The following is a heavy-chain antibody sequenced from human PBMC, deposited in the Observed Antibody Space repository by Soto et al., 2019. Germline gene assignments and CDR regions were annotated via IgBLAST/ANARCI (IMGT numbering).Heavy chain of an antibody. D-gene: IGHD2-2*01. CDR3: ARVEAAMSGHWFDP. J-gene: IGHJ5*02. CDR2: ISASTSKT. V-gene: IGHV1-18*01. Sequence: ASVKVSCKASGYTFSSYGISWVRQAPGQGLEWLGWISASTSKTKYAQKFQGRVTMTTDRSTSTVDMQLRGLRSDDTAVYYCARVEAAMSGHWFDPWGQGTLVTVSS. CDR1: GYTFSSYG.